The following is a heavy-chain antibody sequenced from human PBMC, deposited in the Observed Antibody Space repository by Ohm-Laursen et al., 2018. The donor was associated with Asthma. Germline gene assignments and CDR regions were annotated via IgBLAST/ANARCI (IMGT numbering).Heavy chain of an antibody. J-gene: IGHJ4*02. V-gene: IGHV1-69*13. CDR3: ARAKYYDSSGYYSDY. CDR1: GGTFSSYA. Sequence: ASVKVSCKASGGTFSSYAISWVRQAPGQGLEWMGGIIPIFGTANYAQKFQGTVTITADESTSTAYMELSSLRSEDTAVYYCARAKYYDSSGYYSDYWGQGTLVTVSS. CDR2: IIPIFGTA. D-gene: IGHD3-22*01.